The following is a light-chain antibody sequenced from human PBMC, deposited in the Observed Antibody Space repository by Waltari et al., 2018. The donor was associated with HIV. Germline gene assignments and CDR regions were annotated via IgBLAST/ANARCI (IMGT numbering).Light chain of an antibody. V-gene: IGLV1-44*01. CDR2: GNN. CDR3: ASYTSSNTLYV. J-gene: IGLJ1*01. Sequence: QSVLTQPPSVSGTPGQRVTISCSGRNSNIGSNTVNWYRQFPGTAPKLLIYGNNQRPSGFSYRFSGSKSGNTASLTISGLQAEDEADYYCASYTSSNTLYVFGTGTKVTVL. CDR1: NSNIGSNT.